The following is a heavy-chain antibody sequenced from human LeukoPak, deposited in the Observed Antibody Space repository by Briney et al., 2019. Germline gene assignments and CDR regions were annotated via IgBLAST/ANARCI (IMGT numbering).Heavy chain of an antibody. CDR1: GGSVSSGSYY. Sequence: ASETLSLTCTVSGGSVSSGSYYWSWIRQPPGKGLEWIGCIYDSGNTDYNPSLKSRVTISVDTSKNQFSLKVTSVTAADTAVYYCARHLLNSGTYYLLAYWGQGTLVTVSS. CDR3: ARHLLNSGTYYLLAY. V-gene: IGHV4-61*01. CDR2: IYDSGNT. J-gene: IGHJ1*01. D-gene: IGHD1-26*01.